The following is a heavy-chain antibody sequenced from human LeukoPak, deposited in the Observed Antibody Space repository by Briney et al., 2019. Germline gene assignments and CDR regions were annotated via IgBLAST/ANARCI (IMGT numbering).Heavy chain of an antibody. Sequence: PGRFLRLSCAASGFTFNTYAMHWVRHAPGKGLEWVALLYHDGSNKFYANSVRGRFTISRDNSRSTLYLQMDSLRAEDTAVYYCAKPVGYCSGGSCYGSITVTTSADYWGQGTLVTVSS. V-gene: IGHV3-33*06. CDR2: LYHDGSNK. CDR3: AKPVGYCSGGSCYGSITVTTSADY. D-gene: IGHD2-15*01. CDR1: GFTFNTYA. J-gene: IGHJ4*02.